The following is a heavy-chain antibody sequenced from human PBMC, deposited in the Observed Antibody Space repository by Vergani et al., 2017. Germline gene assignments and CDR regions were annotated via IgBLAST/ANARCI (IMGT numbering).Heavy chain of an antibody. J-gene: IGHJ4*02. CDR3: ARVSRDGAARPYLDY. Sequence: EVQLVESGGGLVQPGGSLRLSCGASGFTFGSLEMNWVRQAPGKGLEWVSYINSGGETIFYADSVKGRFTISRDNAKNSLYLQMSSLRAEDTAVYYCARVSRDGAARPYLDYWGQGTLVTVSS. CDR2: INSGGETI. CDR1: GFTFGSLE. D-gene: IGHD6-6*01. V-gene: IGHV3-48*03.